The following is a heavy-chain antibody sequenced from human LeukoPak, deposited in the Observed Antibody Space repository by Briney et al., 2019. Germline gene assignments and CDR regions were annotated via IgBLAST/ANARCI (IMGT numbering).Heavy chain of an antibody. J-gene: IGHJ4*02. CDR3: AREIGGNFDNGFHGYIEN. D-gene: IGHD4-23*01. V-gene: IGHV3-33*01. CDR1: GFTFSSYG. Sequence: QPGGSLRLSCAASGFTFSSYGMHWVRQAPGKGLEWVAVIWNDGSNKYYADSVKGRFTISRDNSKDMLYLHMNSLSGEDTAVYYCAREIGGNFDNGFHGYIENWGQGTLVTVSS. CDR2: IWNDGSNK.